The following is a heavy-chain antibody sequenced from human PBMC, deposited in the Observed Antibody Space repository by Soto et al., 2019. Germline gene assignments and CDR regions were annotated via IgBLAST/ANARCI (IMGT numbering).Heavy chain of an antibody. CDR2: ISSSSSTI. J-gene: IGHJ2*01. V-gene: IGHV3-48*01. CDR1: GFTFSSYS. CDR3: ARERGSGSYYNPVGLHWYFDL. Sequence: GGSLRLSCAASGFTFSSYSMNWVRQAPGKGLEWVSYISSSSSTIYYADSVKGRFTISRDNAKNSLYLQMNSLRAEDTAVYYCARERGSGSYYNPVGLHWYFDLWGRGTLVTVSS. D-gene: IGHD3-10*01.